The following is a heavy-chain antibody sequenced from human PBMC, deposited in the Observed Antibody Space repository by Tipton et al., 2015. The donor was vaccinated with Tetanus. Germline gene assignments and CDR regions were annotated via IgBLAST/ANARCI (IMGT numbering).Heavy chain of an antibody. V-gene: IGHV3-7*01. J-gene: IGHJ6*03. CDR1: GFIFSNYW. Sequence: SLRLSCSASGFIFSNYWMSWVRQAPGKGLEWVANINRDGSGKYYVDSVKGRSTISRDEAKNSLYLQMSSLRVGDTAVYYCARDRGEAWTNFYYMDVWGKGATVTVSS. CDR2: INRDGSGK. D-gene: IGHD3-10*01. CDR3: ARDRGEAWTNFYYMDV.